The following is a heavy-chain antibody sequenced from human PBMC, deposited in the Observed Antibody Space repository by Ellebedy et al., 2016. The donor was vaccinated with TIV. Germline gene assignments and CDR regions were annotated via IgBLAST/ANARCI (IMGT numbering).Heavy chain of an antibody. CDR3: ARGYSSGWYNWFDP. CDR1: GGSISSYY. D-gene: IGHD6-19*01. J-gene: IGHJ5*02. V-gene: IGHV4-59*01. CDR2: IYYSGST. Sequence: MPSETLSLTCTVSGGSISSYYWSWIRQPPGKGLEWIGYIYYSGSTNYNPSLKSRVTISVHTSKNQFPLKLSSVTAADTAVYYCARGYSSGWYNWFDPWGQGTLVTVSS.